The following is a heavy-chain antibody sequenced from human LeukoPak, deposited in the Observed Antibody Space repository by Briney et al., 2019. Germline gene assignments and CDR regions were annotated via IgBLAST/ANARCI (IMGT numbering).Heavy chain of an antibody. V-gene: IGHV3-23*01. CDR2: IGDNGAST. CDR3: TRLSGTSDY. D-gene: IGHD1-14*01. J-gene: IGHJ4*02. Sequence: PGGSLRLSCAASGFTFRNYPMTWVRQAPGKGLQWVSAIGDNGASTYYTDSVKGRFTISRDNSKDTLWLQMNSLRAEDTAVYYCTRLSGTSDYWGQGTLVTVSS. CDR1: GFTFRNYP.